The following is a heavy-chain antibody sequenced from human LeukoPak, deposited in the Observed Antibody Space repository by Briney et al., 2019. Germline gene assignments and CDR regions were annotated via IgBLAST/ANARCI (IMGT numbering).Heavy chain of an antibody. Sequence: SVKVSCKASGGTFSSYAISWVRQAPGQGLEWMGGIIPIFGTANYAQKFQGRVTITTDESTSTAYMDLRSLRSDDTAVYYCARGEDFDYWGQGTLVTVSS. CDR3: ARGEDFDY. V-gene: IGHV1-69*05. CDR2: IIPIFGTA. CDR1: GGTFSSYA. J-gene: IGHJ4*02.